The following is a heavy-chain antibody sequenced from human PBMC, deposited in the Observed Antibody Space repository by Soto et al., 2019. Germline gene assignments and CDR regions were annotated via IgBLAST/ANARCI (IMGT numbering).Heavy chain of an antibody. J-gene: IGHJ4*02. CDR3: GISRELDY. V-gene: IGHV4-30-4*01. CDR1: GDSITNGDYY. CDR2: IYYNGIT. Sequence: SETLSLTCVVSGDSITNGDYYWSWIRQPPGKDLEWIAYIYYNGITHYNPSLKSRVTISIDVSKNQFSLSLRSLTAADTAVYYCGISRELDYWSQGTLVTVSS.